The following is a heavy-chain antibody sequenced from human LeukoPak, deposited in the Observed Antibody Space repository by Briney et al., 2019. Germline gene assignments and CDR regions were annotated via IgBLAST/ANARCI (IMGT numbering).Heavy chain of an antibody. J-gene: IGHJ3*02. D-gene: IGHD3-22*01. CDR2: INTDGSRT. CDR1: GFTFSNFW. V-gene: IGHV3-74*01. Sequence: GGSLRLSCAASGFTFSNFWMHWVRQAPEMGLVWVSRINTDGSRTNSVKGRFTISRDNSKNTLYLQMNSLRAEDTAVYYCAKDAAMIVVADDAFDIWGQGTMVTVSS. CDR3: AKDAAMIVVADDAFDI.